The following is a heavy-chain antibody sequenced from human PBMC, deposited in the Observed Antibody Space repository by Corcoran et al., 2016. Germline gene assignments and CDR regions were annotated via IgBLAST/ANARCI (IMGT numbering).Heavy chain of an antibody. V-gene: IGHV3-48*04. J-gene: IGHJ4*02. CDR3: DPFPSTVTTGY. CDR1: GFTFSSYS. D-gene: IGHD4-17*01. Sequence: EVQLVESEGGLVQPGGSLRLSCVASGFTFSSYSMNWVRQAPGKGLEWVSYISSSSSTIYYADSVKGRFTISRDNANNSLYLQMNSLRAEDTAVYYCDPFPSTVTTGYWGQGTMVTVSS. CDR2: ISSSSSTI.